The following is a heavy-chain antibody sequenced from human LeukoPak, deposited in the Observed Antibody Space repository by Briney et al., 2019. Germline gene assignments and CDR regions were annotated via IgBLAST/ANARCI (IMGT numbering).Heavy chain of an antibody. V-gene: IGHV1-18*01. D-gene: IGHD1-26*01. CDR3: ARTLGAIPHFDY. CDR1: GGTFSSYA. CDR2: ISAYNGNT. J-gene: IGHJ4*02. Sequence: GASVKVSCKASGGTFSSYAISWVRQAPGQGLEWMGWISAYNGNTNYAQKLQGRVTMTTDTSTSTAYMELRSLRSDDTAVYYCARTLGAIPHFDYWGQGTLVTVSS.